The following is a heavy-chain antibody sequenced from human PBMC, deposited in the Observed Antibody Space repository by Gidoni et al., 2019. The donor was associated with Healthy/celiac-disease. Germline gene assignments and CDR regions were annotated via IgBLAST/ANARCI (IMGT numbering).Heavy chain of an antibody. D-gene: IGHD1-7*01. CDR1: GGPFSSSA. Sequence: QVQLVQSGAEVKKPGSSVKVSCKASGGPFSSSALSWVRQAPGQGLEWMGGIIPIFGTANYAQKFQGRVTITADESTSTAYMELSSLGSEDTAVYYCATNLGPGGRTGTKAYDYWGQGTLVTVSS. J-gene: IGHJ4*02. CDR3: ATNLGPGGRTGTKAYDY. CDR2: IIPIFGTA. V-gene: IGHV1-69*01.